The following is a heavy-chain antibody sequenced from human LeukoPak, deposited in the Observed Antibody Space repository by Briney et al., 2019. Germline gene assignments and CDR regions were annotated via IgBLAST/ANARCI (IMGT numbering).Heavy chain of an antibody. CDR2: ISYDGSNK. J-gene: IGHJ3*02. Sequence: GGSLRLSCAASGFTFSSYAMSWVRQAPGKGLEWVAVISYDGSNKYYADSVKGRFTISRDNSKNTLYLQMNSLRAEDTAVYYCARCFGVVIMLDAFDIWGQGTMVTVSS. CDR1: GFTFSSYA. D-gene: IGHD3-3*01. CDR3: ARCFGVVIMLDAFDI. V-gene: IGHV3-30*04.